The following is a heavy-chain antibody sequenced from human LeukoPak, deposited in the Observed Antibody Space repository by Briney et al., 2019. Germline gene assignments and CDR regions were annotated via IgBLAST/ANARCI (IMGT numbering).Heavy chain of an antibody. V-gene: IGHV4-39*01. J-gene: IGHJ4*02. CDR2: IYYSGST. CDR3: ASNIAVATVTDY. Sequence: PSETLSLTCTVSGGSISSSSHYWGWIRQPPGKGLEWIGSIYYSGSTYYNPSLKSRVTISVDTSKNQFSLKLSSVTAADTAVYYCASNIAVATVTDYWGQGTLVTVSS. CDR1: GGSISSSSHY. D-gene: IGHD6-19*01.